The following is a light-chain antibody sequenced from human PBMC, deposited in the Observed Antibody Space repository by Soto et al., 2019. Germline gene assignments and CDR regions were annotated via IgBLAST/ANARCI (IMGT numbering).Light chain of an antibody. Sequence: QSALTQPASVSGSPGQSITISCTGTSSDVGGYNYVSWYQQHPGKAPKLMIYEVSNRPSGVSNRFSGSKSGNTASLTISGLQAEDEDDYYCSSYTSSSTVVFVGGTKLTVL. CDR2: EVS. CDR1: SSDVGGYNY. CDR3: SSYTSSSTVV. V-gene: IGLV2-14*01. J-gene: IGLJ2*01.